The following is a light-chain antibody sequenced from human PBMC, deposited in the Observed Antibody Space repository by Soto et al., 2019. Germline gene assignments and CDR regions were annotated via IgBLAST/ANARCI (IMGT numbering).Light chain of an antibody. CDR2: VNS. CDR1: SSNIGAGYD. CDR3: QSYDSSLSAVV. Sequence: SVLTQPPSVSGAPGQRVTISCTGSSSNIGAGYDVHWYQQLPGTAPKLLIYVNSNRPSGVPDRFSGSKSGTSASLAITGLQAEVEADYYCQSYDSSLSAVVFGGGTKLTVL. J-gene: IGLJ2*01. V-gene: IGLV1-40*01.